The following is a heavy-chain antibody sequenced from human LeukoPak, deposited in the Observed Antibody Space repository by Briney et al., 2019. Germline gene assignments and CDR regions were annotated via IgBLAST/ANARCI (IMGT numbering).Heavy chain of an antibody. V-gene: IGHV1-24*01. CDR2: YNAEEGTI. Sequence: ASVKVSCEVSGYSLADFSMHWVRQAPGKGLEWMGGYNAEEGTIVYAQKFQGRVTMTRNTSISTAYMELSSLRSEDTAVYYCAISYYDILTGYHDYWGQGTLVTVSS. J-gene: IGHJ4*02. CDR3: AISYYDILTGYHDY. CDR1: GYSLADFS. D-gene: IGHD3-9*01.